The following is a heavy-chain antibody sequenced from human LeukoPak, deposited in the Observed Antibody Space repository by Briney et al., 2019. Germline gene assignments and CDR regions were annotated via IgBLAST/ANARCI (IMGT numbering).Heavy chain of an antibody. CDR1: GGSISSSSYY. J-gene: IGHJ5*02. D-gene: IGHD5-24*01. CDR3: ASGLQAPNWFDP. CDR2: IYYSGST. Sequence: PSETLSLTCTVSGGSISSSSYYWGWIRQPPGKRLEWIGSIYYSGSTYYNPSLKSRVTISVDTSKNQFSLKLSSVTAADTAVYYCASGLQAPNWFDPWGQGTLVTVSS. V-gene: IGHV4-39*07.